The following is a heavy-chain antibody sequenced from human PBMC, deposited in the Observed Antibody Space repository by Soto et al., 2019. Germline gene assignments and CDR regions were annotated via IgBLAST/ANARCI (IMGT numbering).Heavy chain of an antibody. CDR2: ISWNSGSI. V-gene: IGHV3-9*01. J-gene: IGHJ6*02. CDR1: GFTFDDYA. CDR3: AKDIGAAADPYYYYYGMDV. Sequence: GGSLRLSCAASGFTFDDYAMHWARQAPGKGLEWVSGISWNSGSIGYADSVKGRFTISRDNAKNSLYLQMNSLRAEDTALYYCAKDIGAAADPYYYYYGMDVWGQGTTVTVSS. D-gene: IGHD6-13*01.